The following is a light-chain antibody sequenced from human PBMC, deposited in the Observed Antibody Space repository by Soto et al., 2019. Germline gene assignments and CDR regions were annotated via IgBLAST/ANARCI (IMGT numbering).Light chain of an antibody. CDR1: QSISSY. Sequence: DIQXTQSPXSLXXSVGDRVTITCRASQSISSYLNWYQQKPGKAPKLLIYAASSLQSGVPSRFSGSGSGTDFTLTISSLQPEDFATYYCQQSYSTPKTFGQGTKVEIK. CDR2: AAS. J-gene: IGKJ1*01. V-gene: IGKV1-39*01. CDR3: QQSYSTPKT.